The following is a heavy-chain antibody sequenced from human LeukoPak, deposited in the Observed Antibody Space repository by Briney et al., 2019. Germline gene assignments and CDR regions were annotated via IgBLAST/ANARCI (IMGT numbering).Heavy chain of an antibody. J-gene: IGHJ6*03. CDR3: AREATYYDILTGYSNYYYMDV. CDR2: INPYNGNT. CDR1: GYTFSNYG. Sequence: GASVKVSCKASGYTFSNYGISSVRQAPGQGLEWMGWINPYNGNTNYPQKLQGRVTMTTDTSTSTAYMELRSLRSDDTAVYYCAREATYYDILTGYSNYYYMDVWGKGTTVTVSS. D-gene: IGHD3-9*01. V-gene: IGHV1-18*01.